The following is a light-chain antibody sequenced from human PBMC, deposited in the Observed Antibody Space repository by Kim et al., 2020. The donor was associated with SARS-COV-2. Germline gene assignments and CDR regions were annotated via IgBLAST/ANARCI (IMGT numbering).Light chain of an antibody. J-gene: IGKJ4*01. CDR1: QGIVNL. CDR3: QQAHSFPLT. CDR2: TAS. V-gene: IGKV1-12*01. Sequence: DIQMTQSPSMSASVGDRVTITCRASQGIVNLLAWYQQKPEKAPKLLISTASRLQSGVPSRFIGSGSGTEFTLTITSLQPEDFATYYCQQAHSFPLTFGEGTKVDIK.